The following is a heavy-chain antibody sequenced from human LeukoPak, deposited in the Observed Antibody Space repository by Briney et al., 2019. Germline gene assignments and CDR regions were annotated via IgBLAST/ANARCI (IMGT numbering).Heavy chain of an antibody. CDR3: ARDRDYYDSSGYYPYYFDY. V-gene: IGHV3-30*03. J-gene: IGHJ4*02. Sequence: GGSLRLSCAASGFTFSSYGMRWVRQAPGKGLEWVAVISYDGSNKYYADSVKGRFTISRDNSKNTLYLQMNSLRAEDTAVYYCARDRDYYDSSGYYPYYFDYWGQGTLVTVSS. D-gene: IGHD3-22*01. CDR2: ISYDGSNK. CDR1: GFTFSSYG.